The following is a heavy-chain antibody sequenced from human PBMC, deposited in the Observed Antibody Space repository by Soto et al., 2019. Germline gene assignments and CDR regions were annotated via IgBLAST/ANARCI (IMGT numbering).Heavy chain of an antibody. CDR3: AAPSRRGIVVVVATHDAFDI. CDR2: IVVGSGNT. CDR1: GFTFTSSA. Sequence: SVKVYCRASGFTFTSSAVQWVQQARGQRLEWIGWIVVGSGNTNYTQKFQERVTITRDMSTSTAYMELSSLRSEDTAVYYCAAPSRRGIVVVVATHDAFDIWGQGTMVTVSS. V-gene: IGHV1-58*01. D-gene: IGHD2-15*01. J-gene: IGHJ3*02.